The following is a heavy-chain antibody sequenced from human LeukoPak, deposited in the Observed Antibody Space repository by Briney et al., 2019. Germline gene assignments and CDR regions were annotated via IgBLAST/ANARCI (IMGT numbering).Heavy chain of an antibody. V-gene: IGHV4-4*02. D-gene: IGHD3-3*01. CDR3: ARTTPLASDFWSGYYPFFDY. Sequence: SGTLSLTCAVSGGSISSSNWWSWVRQPPGKGLEWIGEIYHSGSTNYNPSLKSRVTISVDKSKNQFSLKLSSVTAADTAVYYCARTTPLASDFWSGYYPFFDYWSQGTLVTVSS. CDR1: GGSISSSNW. J-gene: IGHJ4*02. CDR2: IYHSGST.